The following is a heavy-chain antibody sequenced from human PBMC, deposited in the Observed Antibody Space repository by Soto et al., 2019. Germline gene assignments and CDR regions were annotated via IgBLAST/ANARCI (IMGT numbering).Heavy chain of an antibody. V-gene: IGHV3-21*01. CDR1: GFTFSSYS. CDR3: ARVPRSRNRTSYYFDY. Sequence: EVQLVESGGGLVKPGGSLRLSCAASGFTFSSYSMNWVRQAPGKGLEWVSSISSSSSYIYYADSVKGRFTISRDNVKNSLYLQMNSLRAEDTAVYYCARVPRSRNRTSYYFDYWGQGTLVTVSS. D-gene: IGHD1-1*01. J-gene: IGHJ4*02. CDR2: ISSSSSYI.